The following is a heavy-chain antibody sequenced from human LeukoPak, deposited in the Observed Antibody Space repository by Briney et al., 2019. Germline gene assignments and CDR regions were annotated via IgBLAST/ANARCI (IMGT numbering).Heavy chain of an antibody. D-gene: IGHD5-18*01. Sequence: GASVKVSCKASGYTFTGYYMHWVRQAPGQGLEWMGWINPNSGGTNYAQKFQGRVTMTRDTSISTAYMELSRLRSDDTAVYYCARDSAPGDTYGLLGIDSWGQGTLVTGSS. CDR1: GYTFTGYY. CDR2: INPNSGGT. CDR3: ARDSAPGDTYGLLGIDS. V-gene: IGHV1-2*02. J-gene: IGHJ4*02.